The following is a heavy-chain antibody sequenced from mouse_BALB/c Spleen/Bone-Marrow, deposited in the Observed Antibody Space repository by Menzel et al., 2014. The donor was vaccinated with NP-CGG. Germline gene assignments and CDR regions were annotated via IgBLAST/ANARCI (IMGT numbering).Heavy chain of an antibody. J-gene: IGHJ3*01. V-gene: IGHV1-7*01. CDR3: ARGGIYDGYSY. CDR1: GYTFTNYW. D-gene: IGHD2-3*01. Sequence: QVQLQQSGAELAKPRASVKMSCEASGYTFTNYWMHRVKQRPGQGLEWIGYIDPSTGYTEYNQKFKDKATLTADKSSSTAYMQLSSLTSEDSAVYYCARGGIYDGYSYWGQGTLVTVSA. CDR2: IDPSTGYT.